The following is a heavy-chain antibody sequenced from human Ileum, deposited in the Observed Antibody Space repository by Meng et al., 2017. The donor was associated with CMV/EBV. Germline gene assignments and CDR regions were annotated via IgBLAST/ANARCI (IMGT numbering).Heavy chain of an antibody. J-gene: IGHJ4*02. Sequence: QVHLQESGPGGVEPSEPPPRTCAFSWGPNSTYYWTWVRRPAGKGLEWIGRINAGGSTNDNPSLKSRVTMSVDTSKNQFSLKVTSVTAADTAVYYCAREENTVNQFEYWGQGTLVTVSS. D-gene: IGHD4-17*01. CDR1: WGPNSTYY. CDR2: INAGGST. V-gene: IGHV4-4*07. CDR3: AREENTVNQFEY.